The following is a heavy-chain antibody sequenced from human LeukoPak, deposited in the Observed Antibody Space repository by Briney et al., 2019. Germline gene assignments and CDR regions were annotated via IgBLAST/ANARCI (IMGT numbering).Heavy chain of an antibody. CDR2: VYTSGNT. J-gene: IGHJ5*02. CDR3: ARDNPAGP. Sequence: PSETLSLTCSVSGGSISGHSWSWIRQSAAKGLEWIGRVYTSGNTNYNPSFKSRVTMSIDTSKKQFSLKLYTVTAADTAVYYCARDNPAGPWGQGTLVTVSS. V-gene: IGHV4-4*07. D-gene: IGHD1-14*01. CDR1: GGSISGHS.